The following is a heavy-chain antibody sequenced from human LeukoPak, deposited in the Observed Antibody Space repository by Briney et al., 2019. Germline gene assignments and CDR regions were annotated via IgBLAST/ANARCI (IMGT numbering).Heavy chain of an antibody. CDR2: INPKSGDA. D-gene: IGHD3-16*01. CDR1: GSTFSDYH. Sequence: ASVNVSCKASGSTFSDYHINWVRQAPGQGPEWMGWINPKSGDASYNQAFQGRVTMTRDTSISTAYMELNRLRSDDTAMYYCARGEYSNGYPYRLDSWGQGTLVTVSS. CDR3: ARGEYSNGYPYRLDS. J-gene: IGHJ4*02. V-gene: IGHV1-2*02.